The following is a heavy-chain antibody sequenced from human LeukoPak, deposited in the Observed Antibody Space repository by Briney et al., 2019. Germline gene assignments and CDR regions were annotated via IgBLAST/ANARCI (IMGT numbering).Heavy chain of an antibody. CDR1: GYTFTNYV. CDR2: INPGNGNT. D-gene: IGHD1-26*01. Sequence: ASVKVSCKASGYTFTNYVIHWLRQAPGQRLECMGWINPGNGNTKYSQTFQGRVTMTRDTSTSTVYMELSSLRSEDTAVYYCARSGEWELLELDYWGQGTLVTVSS. J-gene: IGHJ4*02. CDR3: ARSGEWELLELDY. V-gene: IGHV1-3*01.